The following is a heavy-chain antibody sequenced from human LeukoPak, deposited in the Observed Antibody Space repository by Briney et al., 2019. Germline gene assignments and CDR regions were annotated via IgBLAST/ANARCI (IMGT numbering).Heavy chain of an antibody. CDR2: IYPADSDT. Sequence: GESLKISCQVSGYIFVNYWIGWVRQMPGKGLESMGIIYPADSDTTYSPSFQGQVTISADKSISTVYLQWSSLKASDTAMYYCARQSRDGSKTRGYYFDYWGQGTLVTVS. CDR1: GYIFVNYW. J-gene: IGHJ4*02. V-gene: IGHV5-51*01. D-gene: IGHD3-10*01. CDR3: ARQSRDGSKTRGYYFDY.